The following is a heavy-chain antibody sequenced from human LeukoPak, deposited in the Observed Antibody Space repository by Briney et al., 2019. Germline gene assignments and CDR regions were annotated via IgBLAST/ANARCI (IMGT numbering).Heavy chain of an antibody. D-gene: IGHD2-15*01. V-gene: IGHV1-46*01. CDR3: ARGAECSRGRCDGGNWLDP. CDR1: GYTFTSYY. CDR2: INPSGGST. J-gene: IGHJ5*02. Sequence: ASVKVSCKASGYTFTSYYMHWVRQAPGQGLEWMAIINPSGGSTSYAQKFQGRVTMTTDTSTSTAHMELRSLRSDDTAVYYCARGAECSRGRCDGGNWLDPWGQGTLVIVSS.